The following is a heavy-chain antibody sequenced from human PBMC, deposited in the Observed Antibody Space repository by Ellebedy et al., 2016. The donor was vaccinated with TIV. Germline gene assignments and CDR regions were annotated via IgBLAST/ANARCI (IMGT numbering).Heavy chain of an antibody. CDR1: GYSFTSYW. CDR3: ARLLLWFGELTDNWFDP. J-gene: IGHJ5*02. CDR2: IYPGDSDT. V-gene: IGHV5-51*01. Sequence: GESLKISXKGSGYSFTSYWIGWVRQMPGKGLEWMGIIYPGDSDTRYSPSFQGQVTISADKSISTAYLQWSSLKASDTAMYYCARLLLWFGELTDNWFDPWGQGTLVTVSS. D-gene: IGHD3-10*01.